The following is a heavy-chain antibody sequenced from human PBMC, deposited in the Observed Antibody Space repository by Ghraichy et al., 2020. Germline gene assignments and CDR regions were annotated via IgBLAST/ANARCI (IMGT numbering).Heavy chain of an antibody. D-gene: IGHD3-16*01. CDR3: ARRAPGMSPVAPLGGYYFHY. V-gene: IGHV4-59*08. Sequence: SETLSLTCTVSGGSVTSYYWSWIRQPPGKGLEWIGYVYYSGSTNYNPSLKSRVTMSVDRSKNQFSLNLTSVTAADTAVYFCARRAPGMSPVAPLGGYYFHYWGQGTLVTVPP. J-gene: IGHJ4*02. CDR1: GGSVTSYY. CDR2: VYYSGST.